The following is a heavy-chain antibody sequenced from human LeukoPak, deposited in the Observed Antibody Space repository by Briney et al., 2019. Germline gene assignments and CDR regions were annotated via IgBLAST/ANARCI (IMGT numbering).Heavy chain of an antibody. CDR3: ARFSSPDYYYYYMDV. CDR1: GGSFSSYY. CDR2: INHSGST. Sequence: SETLSLTCAVYGGSFSSYYWSWIRQPPGKGLEWIGEINHSGSTNYNPSLKSRVTISVDTSKNQFSLKLSSVTAADTAVYYCARFSSPDYYYYYMDVWGKGTTVTVSS. D-gene: IGHD2/OR15-2a*01. V-gene: IGHV4-34*01. J-gene: IGHJ6*03.